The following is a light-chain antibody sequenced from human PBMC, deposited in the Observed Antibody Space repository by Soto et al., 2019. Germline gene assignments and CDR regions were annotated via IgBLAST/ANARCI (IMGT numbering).Light chain of an antibody. CDR2: DAS. CDR1: QTISHW. J-gene: IGKJ1*01. Sequence: DIHLTQSPSTLSASVGDRVTITCRASQTISHWLAWYQQKPGKAPKLLIFDASNLENGVPSRFSGSGSGTEFTLTITGLQPDDFATYYCQQSYSTPPTFGQGTKVDIK. V-gene: IGKV1-5*01. CDR3: QQSYSTPPT.